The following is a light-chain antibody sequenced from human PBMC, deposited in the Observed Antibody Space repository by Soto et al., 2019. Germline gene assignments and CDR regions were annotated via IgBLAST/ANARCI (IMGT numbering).Light chain of an antibody. Sequence: GDRVTLNCRASRDIRSYLSWYHQKPGKPPKLLIYDASDLQIGVPSRFSGSGSGTTFTLTITSLQPEDFATYYCQQNFYAPPTFGQGTKVDIK. CDR1: RDIRSY. V-gene: IGKV1-39*01. J-gene: IGKJ1*01. CDR2: DAS. CDR3: QQNFYAPPT.